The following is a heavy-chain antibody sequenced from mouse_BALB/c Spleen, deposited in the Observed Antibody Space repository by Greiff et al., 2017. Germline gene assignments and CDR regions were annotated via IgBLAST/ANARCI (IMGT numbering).Heavy chain of an antibody. Sequence: EVQRVESGGGLVQPGGSLRLSCATSGFTFTDYYMSWVRQPPGKALEWLGFIRNKANGYTTEYSASVKGRFTISRDNSQSILYLQMNTLRAEDSATYYCARDGNPYYYAMDYWGQGTSVTVSS. CDR1: GFTFTDYY. V-gene: IGHV7-3*02. D-gene: IGHD2-1*01. J-gene: IGHJ4*01. CDR3: ARDGNPYYYAMDY. CDR2: IRNKANGYTT.